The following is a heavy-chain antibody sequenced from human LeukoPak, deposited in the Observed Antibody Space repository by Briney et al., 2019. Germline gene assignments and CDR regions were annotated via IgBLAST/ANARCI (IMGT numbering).Heavy chain of an antibody. V-gene: IGHV1-18*01. J-gene: IGHJ4*02. D-gene: IGHD2-15*01. Sequence: GASVKVSCKASGYTFTKYGITWVRQAPGQGLEWMGWISCYNGNTNYAQKLQGRVTMTTDTSTSTAYMELRSLRSDDTALYYCGSGIAATFELYSDYRGQGTLVTVSS. CDR3: GSGIAATFELYSDY. CDR1: GYTFTKYG. CDR2: ISCYNGNT.